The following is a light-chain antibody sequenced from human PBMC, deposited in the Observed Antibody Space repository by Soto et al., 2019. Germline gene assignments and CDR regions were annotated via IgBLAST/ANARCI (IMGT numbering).Light chain of an antibody. J-gene: IGKJ4*01. Sequence: ERMFTQSPKSLYLSRLERSTLSCRASQTVRNNYLAWYQQKPGQAPRLLIYDASSRATGIPDRFSGGGSGTDFTLTISRLEPEDFAVYYCQQFSSYPLTFGGGTKVDI. CDR2: DAS. V-gene: IGKV3-20*01. CDR1: QTVRNNY. CDR3: QQFSSYPLT.